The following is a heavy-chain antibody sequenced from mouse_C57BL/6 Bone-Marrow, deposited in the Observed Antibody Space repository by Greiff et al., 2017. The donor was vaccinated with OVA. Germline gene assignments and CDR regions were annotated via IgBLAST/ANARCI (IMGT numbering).Heavy chain of an antibody. Sequence: EVQLQQSGPELVKPGASVKMSCKASGYTFTDYNMHWVKQSHGKSLEWIGYINPNNGGTSYNQKFKGKATLTVNKSSSTAYMELRSLTSEDSAVYYCAIKVYSNYGYWYFDVWGTGTTVTVSS. V-gene: IGHV1-22*01. CDR3: AIKVYSNYGYWYFDV. CDR2: INPNNGGT. CDR1: GYTFTDYN. D-gene: IGHD2-5*01. J-gene: IGHJ1*03.